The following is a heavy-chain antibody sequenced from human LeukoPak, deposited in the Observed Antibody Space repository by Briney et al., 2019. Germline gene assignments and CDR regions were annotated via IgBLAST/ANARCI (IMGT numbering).Heavy chain of an antibody. CDR2: IYYSGKT. Sequence: PSETLSLTCTVSGGSISSRSYYWGWIRQPPGKGLEWIGSIYYSGKTYYNPSLKSRVTISIDTSKNQFSLRLSSVTAADTAVDYCVRDRTYYDVRRGYYNMPNWFDPWGQGTLVTVSS. V-gene: IGHV4-39*07. CDR1: GGSISSRSYY. CDR3: VRDRTYYDVRRGYYNMPNWFDP. D-gene: IGHD3-3*01. J-gene: IGHJ5*02.